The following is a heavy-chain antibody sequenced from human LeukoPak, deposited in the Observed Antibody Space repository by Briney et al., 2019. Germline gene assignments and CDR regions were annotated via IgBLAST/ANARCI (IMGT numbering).Heavy chain of an antibody. V-gene: IGHV3-30*02. CDR2: IRYDGSNK. J-gene: IGHJ4*02. CDR3: ARGYGYNFLGNY. CDR1: GFTFSSYG. D-gene: IGHD5-24*01. Sequence: GGSLRLSCAASGFTFSSYGRHWVRQAPGKGLEWVAFIRYDGSNKYYADSVKGRFTISRDNSKNTLYLQRNSVRAEDTAVYYCARGYGYNFLGNYWGQGTLVTVSS.